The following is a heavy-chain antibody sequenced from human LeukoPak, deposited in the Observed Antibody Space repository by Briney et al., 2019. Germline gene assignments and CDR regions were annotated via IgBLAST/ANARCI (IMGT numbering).Heavy chain of an antibody. CDR1: GFNFRSSW. D-gene: IGHD6-19*01. V-gene: IGHV3-7*01. Sequence: GGSLRLSCAASGFNFRSSWMTWVRQAPGKGLEWVTNINQEETGRYYVDSVKGRFTSSRDNAKNSLYLQMNSLKTEDTAIYYCVRVSFAVADSDYWGRGALVTVSS. CDR2: INQEETGR. CDR3: VRVSFAVADSDY. J-gene: IGHJ4*02.